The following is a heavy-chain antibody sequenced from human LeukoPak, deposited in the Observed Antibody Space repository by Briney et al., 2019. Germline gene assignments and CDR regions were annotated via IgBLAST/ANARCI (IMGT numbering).Heavy chain of an antibody. CDR2: ISSSSSTI. CDR3: ATDFSDDSSGYYGELDY. CDR1: GITFSSHS. V-gene: IGHV3-48*01. J-gene: IGHJ4*02. D-gene: IGHD3-22*01. Sequence: PGGSLRLSCAASGITFSSHSMNWVRQAPGKGLEWVSYISSSSSTIYYADSVKGRFTISRDNAKNSLYLQMNSLRAEDTAVYYCATDFSDDSSGYYGELDYWGQGTLVTVSS.